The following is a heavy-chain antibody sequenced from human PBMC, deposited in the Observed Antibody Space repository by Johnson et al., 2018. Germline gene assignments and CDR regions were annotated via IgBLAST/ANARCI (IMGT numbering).Heavy chain of an antibody. CDR1: GFTFSSYA. CDR2: ISYDGSNK. D-gene: IGHD2-2*01. CDR3: ASDRHYQGYYYYMDV. Sequence: QVRLVESGGGVVQPGRSLRLSCAASGFTFSSYAMHWVRQAPGKGLEWVAVISYDGSNKYYADSVKGRFTISRDNSKNTLHLQMNSLRAEDTAVYYCASDRHYQGYYYYMDVWGKGTTVTVSS. J-gene: IGHJ6*03. V-gene: IGHV3-30-3*01.